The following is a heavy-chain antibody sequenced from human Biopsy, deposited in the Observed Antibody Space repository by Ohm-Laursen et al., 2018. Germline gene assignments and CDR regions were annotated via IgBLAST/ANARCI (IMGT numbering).Heavy chain of an antibody. CDR3: ARHPTGFWFDP. CDR2: IYYNGST. J-gene: IGHJ5*02. CDR1: GGSVSGYY. Sequence: TLSLTCTVSGGSVSGYYWSWIRQPPGKGLEWIGYIYYNGSTNYNPSLKSRVTISVDTSKNQFSLNLTSVTAADTAVYYCARHPTGFWFDPWGQGTLVIVSS. V-gene: IGHV4-59*08.